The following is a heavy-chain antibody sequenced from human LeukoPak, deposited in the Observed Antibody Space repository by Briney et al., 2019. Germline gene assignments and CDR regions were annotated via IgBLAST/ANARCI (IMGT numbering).Heavy chain of an antibody. CDR3: TRHAAAEYSSSWYYVY. J-gene: IGHJ4*02. V-gene: IGHV3-73*01. Sequence: GGSLRLSCAASGFTFSGSAMHWVRQASGKGLEWVGRIRSKANSYATAYAASVKGRFTISRDDSKNTAYLQMNSLKTEDTAVYYCTRHAAAEYSSSWYYVYWGQGTLVTVSS. CDR1: GFTFSGSA. D-gene: IGHD6-13*01. CDR2: IRSKANSYAT.